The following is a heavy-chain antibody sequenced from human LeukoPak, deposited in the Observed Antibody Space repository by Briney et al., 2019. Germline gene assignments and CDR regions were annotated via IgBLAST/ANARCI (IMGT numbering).Heavy chain of an antibody. CDR1: GGTFSSYA. Sequence: SVKVSCKASGGTFSSYAISWVRQAPGQGLEWMGGIIPIFGTANYAQKFQGRVTITADESTSTAYMELSSLRSEGTAVYYCARVLRYYDILTGYYTEAHFDYWGQGTLVTVSS. CDR3: ARVLRYYDILTGYYTEAHFDY. CDR2: IIPIFGTA. V-gene: IGHV1-69*01. J-gene: IGHJ4*02. D-gene: IGHD3-9*01.